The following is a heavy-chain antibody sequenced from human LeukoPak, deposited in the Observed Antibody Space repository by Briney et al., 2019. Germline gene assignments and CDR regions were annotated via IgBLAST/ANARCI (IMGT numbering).Heavy chain of an antibody. CDR1: GFTFSSYS. Sequence: GGSLGLSCAASGFTFSSYSMNWVRQAPGKGLEWVSVIYSGGSTYYADSVKGRFTISRDNSKNTLYLQMNSLRAEDTAVYYCARNGGSYDDAFDIWGQGTMVTVSS. V-gene: IGHV3-66*01. CDR2: IYSGGST. CDR3: ARNGGSYDDAFDI. D-gene: IGHD1-26*01. J-gene: IGHJ3*02.